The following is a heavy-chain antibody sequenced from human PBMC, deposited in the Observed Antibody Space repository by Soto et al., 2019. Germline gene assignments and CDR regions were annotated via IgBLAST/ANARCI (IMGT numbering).Heavy chain of an antibody. Sequence: QVQLQESGPGLVKPSETLSLTCTVSGGSISSYYWGWIRQPPGKGLEWIGYIYYSGSTNSNPSLKSRVTISVDTSKNQFSLKLSSVTAADTAVYYCARLISGSYGWFDPWGQGTLVTVSS. D-gene: IGHD1-26*01. CDR3: ARLISGSYGWFDP. CDR2: IYYSGST. CDR1: GGSISSYY. J-gene: IGHJ5*02. V-gene: IGHV4-59*08.